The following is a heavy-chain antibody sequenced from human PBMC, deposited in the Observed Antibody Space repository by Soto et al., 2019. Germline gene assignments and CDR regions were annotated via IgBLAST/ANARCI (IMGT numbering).Heavy chain of an antibody. V-gene: IGHV4-59*02. CDR2: MFYSGSGGI. D-gene: IGHD6-13*01. CDR1: GGSVSGHY. CDR3: ARYRREAVAGYTLDN. J-gene: IGHJ4*02. Sequence: TLSLTCSVSGGSVSGHYWAWLRQSPGQGLAWLAHMFYSGSGGIKTNPSLKSRVSISVVTSTNHISLRLTSVTAADTAVYYCARYRREAVAGYTLDNWGQGILVTSPQ.